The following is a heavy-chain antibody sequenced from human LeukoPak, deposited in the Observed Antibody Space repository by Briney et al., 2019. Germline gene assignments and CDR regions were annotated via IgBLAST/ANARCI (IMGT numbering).Heavy chain of an antibody. CDR1: GFTFSGSA. CDR3: TRRWDRALDV. Sequence: GGSLRLSCAASGFTFSGSAMHWVRQASGKGLEWVGRIRSKANSYATAYAASVKGRFTISRDDSKNTAYLQMNSLKTEDTAVYYCTRRWDRALDVWGQGTTVTVSS. D-gene: IGHD1-26*01. V-gene: IGHV3-73*01. J-gene: IGHJ6*02. CDR2: IRSKANSYAT.